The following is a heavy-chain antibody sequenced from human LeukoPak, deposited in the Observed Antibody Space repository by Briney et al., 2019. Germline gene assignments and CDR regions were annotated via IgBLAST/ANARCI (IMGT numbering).Heavy chain of an antibody. CDR3: ARAGMVRGVPGYLDV. J-gene: IGHJ6*03. CDR1: GYTFTGYY. V-gene: IGHV1-2*04. D-gene: IGHD3-10*01. Sequence: ASVKVSCKASGYTFTGYYMHWVRQAPGQGLEWMGWINPNSGGTNYAQKFQGWVTMTRDTSISTAYMELSRLRSDDTAVYYCARAGMVRGVPGYLDVWGKGTTVTVSS. CDR2: INPNSGGT.